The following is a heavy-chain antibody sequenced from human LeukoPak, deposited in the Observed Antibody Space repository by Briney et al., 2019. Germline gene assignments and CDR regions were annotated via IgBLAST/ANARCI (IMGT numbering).Heavy chain of an antibody. J-gene: IGHJ5*02. CDR1: GFTFSSYS. CDR3: AREATVNIVVAPAPNWFDP. CDR2: ISSSSSYI. Sequence: GGSLRLSCAASGFTFSSYSMNWVRQAPGKGLEWVSSISSSSSYIYYADSVKGRFTISRDNAKNSLYLQMNSLRAEDTAVYYCAREATVNIVVAPAPNWFDPWGQGTLVTASS. D-gene: IGHD2-2*01. V-gene: IGHV3-21*01.